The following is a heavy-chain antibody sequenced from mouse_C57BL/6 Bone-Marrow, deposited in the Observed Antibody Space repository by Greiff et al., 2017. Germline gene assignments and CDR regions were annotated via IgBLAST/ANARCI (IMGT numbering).Heavy chain of an antibody. Sequence: EVQRVESGEGLVKPGGSLKLSCAASGFTFSSYAMSWVRQTPEKRLEWVAYISSGGDYIYYADTVKGRFTISRDNARNTLYLQMSSLKSEDTAMYYCTRGIGYYYGSSPYWYFDVWGTGTTVTVSS. J-gene: IGHJ1*03. D-gene: IGHD1-1*01. V-gene: IGHV5-9-1*02. CDR2: ISSGGDYI. CDR3: TRGIGYYYGSSPYWYFDV. CDR1: GFTFSSYA.